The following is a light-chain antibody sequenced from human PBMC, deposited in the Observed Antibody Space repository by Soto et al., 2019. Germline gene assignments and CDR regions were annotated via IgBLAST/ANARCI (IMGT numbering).Light chain of an antibody. V-gene: IGLV1-40*01. CDR2: ENT. CDR3: QSSDSGLSGRL. Sequence: QSVLTQPPSVSGAPGQRVTISCTGSSSNIGAVFDVHWYQQVPGTAPKLLIYENTKRPSGVPDRFSGSKSGTSASLAITGLQAEDEPDYYCQSSDSGLSGRLFGGGTKVTVL. CDR1: SSNIGAVFD. J-gene: IGLJ2*01.